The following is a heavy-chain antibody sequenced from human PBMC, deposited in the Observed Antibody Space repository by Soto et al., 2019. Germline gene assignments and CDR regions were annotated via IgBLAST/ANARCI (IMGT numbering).Heavy chain of an antibody. V-gene: IGHV4-34*01. D-gene: IGHD3-10*01. CDR1: GGSFSGYY. Sequence: SETLSLTCAVYGGSFSGYYWSWIRQPPGKGLEWIGEINHSGSTNYNPSLKSRVTISVDTSKNQFSLKLSSVTAADTAVYYCARATRITMVRGLYGMDVWGQGTTVTVSS. CDR3: ARATRITMVRGLYGMDV. J-gene: IGHJ6*02. CDR2: INHSGST.